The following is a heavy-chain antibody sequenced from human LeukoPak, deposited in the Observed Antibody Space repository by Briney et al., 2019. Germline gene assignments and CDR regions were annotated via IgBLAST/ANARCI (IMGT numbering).Heavy chain of an antibody. CDR2: ISAYNGNT. D-gene: IGHD5-18*01. CDR1: GYTFTSYG. CDR3: ARVSRGIQLWTYYYYGMDV. J-gene: IGHJ6*02. V-gene: IGHV1-18*01. Sequence: GASVKVSCKASGYTFTSYGISWVRQAPGQGLEWMGWISAYNGNTNYAQKLQGRVTMTTDTSRSTAYMELRSLRSDDTAVYYCARVSRGIQLWTYYYYGMDVWGQGTTVTVSS.